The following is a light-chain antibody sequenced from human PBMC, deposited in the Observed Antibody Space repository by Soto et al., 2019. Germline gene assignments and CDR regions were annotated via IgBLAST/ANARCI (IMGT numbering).Light chain of an antibody. V-gene: IGLV2-23*01. J-gene: IGLJ3*02. CDR2: EGS. CDR3: CSYAGSSTPLV. Sequence: QSALTQPASVSGSPGQSITISCTGTSSDVGSYNLVSWYQQHPGKAPKLIIDEGSKRTSGVSNRFSGSKAGNTASLTISGLQAEDETDYYCCSYAGSSTPLVFGGGTKVTVL. CDR1: SSDVGSYNL.